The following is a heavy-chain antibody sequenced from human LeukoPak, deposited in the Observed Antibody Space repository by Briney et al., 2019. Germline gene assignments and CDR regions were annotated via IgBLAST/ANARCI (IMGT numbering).Heavy chain of an antibody. CDR3: ARASTYGSGSYYNYYFDY. CDR1: GFTFSSYE. J-gene: IGHJ4*02. D-gene: IGHD3-10*01. CDR2: ISSSGSTI. Sequence: GVSLRLSCAASGFTFSSYEMNWVRQAPGKGLEWVSYISSSGSTIYYADSVKGRFTISRDNAKNSLYLQMNSLRAEDTAVYYCARASTYGSGSYYNYYFDYWGQGTLVTVSS. V-gene: IGHV3-48*03.